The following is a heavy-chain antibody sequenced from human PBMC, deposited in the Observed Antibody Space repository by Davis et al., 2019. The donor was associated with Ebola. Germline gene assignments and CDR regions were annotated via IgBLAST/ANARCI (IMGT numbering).Heavy chain of an antibody. CDR2: IYYSGST. D-gene: IGHD3-3*01. V-gene: IGHV4-39*01. CDR3: TIFGVVRNYYYYGMDV. Sequence: PSETLSLTCTVSGGSISSSSYYWGWIRQPPGKGLEWIGSIYYSGSTYYNPSLKSRVTISVDTSKNQFSLKLSSVTAADTAVYYCTIFGVVRNYYYYGMDVWGQGTTVTVSS. J-gene: IGHJ6*02. CDR1: GGSISSSSYY.